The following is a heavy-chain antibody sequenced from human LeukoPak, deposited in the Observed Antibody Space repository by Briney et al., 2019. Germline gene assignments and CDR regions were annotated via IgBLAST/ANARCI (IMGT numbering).Heavy chain of an antibody. D-gene: IGHD4-17*01. V-gene: IGHV3-7*01. CDR2: IRQDGNAK. Sequence: GGSLRLSCEASTFIFSSYWMSWVRQAPGKGLQWIANIRQDGNAKYYVDSVKGRFTISRDNAKKSVYLQMNSLRADDTAVYYCARDGYGDSTGAFDVWGQGTMVTVSS. CDR1: TFIFSSYW. J-gene: IGHJ3*01. CDR3: ARDGYGDSTGAFDV.